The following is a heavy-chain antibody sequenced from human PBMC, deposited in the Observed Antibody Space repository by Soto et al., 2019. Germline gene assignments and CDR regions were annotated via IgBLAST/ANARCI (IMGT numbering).Heavy chain of an antibody. Sequence: SETLSLTCTFSGGSISTYYWSWIRQPAGKGLEWIGRVYTSGGINYNPSLKSRVTMSRDTSKKQFFLSLSSVTAADTAVYYCARGAAAGVDYGMDLWGQGTTVTVSS. CDR3: ARGAAAGVDYGMDL. D-gene: IGHD6-13*01. CDR2: VYTSGGI. J-gene: IGHJ6*02. CDR1: GGSISTYY. V-gene: IGHV4-4*07.